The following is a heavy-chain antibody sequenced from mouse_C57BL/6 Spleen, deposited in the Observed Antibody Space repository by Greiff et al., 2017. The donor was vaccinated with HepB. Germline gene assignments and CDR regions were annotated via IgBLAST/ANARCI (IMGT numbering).Heavy chain of an antibody. CDR2: ISDGGSYT. D-gene: IGHD2-1*01. CDR1: GFTFSSYA. V-gene: IGHV5-4*03. CDR3: ARERNGNYSYAMDY. J-gene: IGHJ4*01. Sequence: DVMLVESGGGLVKPGGSLKLSCAASGFTFSSYAMSWVRQTPEKRLEWVATISDGGSYTYYPDNVKGRFTISRDNAKNNLYLQMSHLKSEDTAMYYCARERNGNYSYAMDYWGQGTSVTVSS.